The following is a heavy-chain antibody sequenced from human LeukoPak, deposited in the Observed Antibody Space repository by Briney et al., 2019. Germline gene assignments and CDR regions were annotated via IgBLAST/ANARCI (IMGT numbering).Heavy chain of an antibody. J-gene: IGHJ4*02. V-gene: IGHV1-69*05. Sequence: ASVKVSCKASGGTFSSYAISWVRQAPGQGLERMGRIIPIFGTANYEQKFQGRVTITTDESTSTAYMELSSLRSEDTAVYYCASLSAGLATIDLDYWGQGTLVTVSS. CDR2: IIPIFGTA. CDR1: GGTFSSYA. CDR3: ASLSAGLATIDLDY. D-gene: IGHD5-12*01.